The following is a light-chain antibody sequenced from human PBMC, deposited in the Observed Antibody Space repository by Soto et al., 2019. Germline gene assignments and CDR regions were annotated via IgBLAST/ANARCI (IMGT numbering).Light chain of an antibody. CDR1: QSVSSSF. CDR2: DAS. CDR3: QQYGSSPPYT. Sequence: EIVLTQSPGTLSLSPGERVTLSCRASQSVSSSFLAWYQQRPGQAPRLLIYDASSRATGIPDRFSGSGSGTDFTLTITRVEPEDFAVYYCQQYGSSPPYTFGQGTKLEIK. V-gene: IGKV3-20*01. J-gene: IGKJ2*01.